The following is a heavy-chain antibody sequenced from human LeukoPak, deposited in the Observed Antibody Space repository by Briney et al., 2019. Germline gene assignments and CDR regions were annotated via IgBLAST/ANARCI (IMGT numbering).Heavy chain of an antibody. D-gene: IGHD3-3*01. CDR3: ARRGIYDFWSGYGIFDY. CDR1: GGSISSYY. V-gene: IGHV4-59*08. Sequence: SETLSLTCTVSGGSISSYYWSWIRQPAGKGLEWIGSIYHSGSTYYNPSLKSRVTISVDTSKNQFSLKLSSVTAADTAVYYCARRGIYDFWSGYGIFDYWGQGTLVTVSS. CDR2: IYHSGST. J-gene: IGHJ4*02.